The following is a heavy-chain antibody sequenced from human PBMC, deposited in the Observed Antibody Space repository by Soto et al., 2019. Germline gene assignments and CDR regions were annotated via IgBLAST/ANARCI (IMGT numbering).Heavy chain of an antibody. CDR3: ARGGRIVVVTAPYYFDY. Sequence: SETLSLTCAVYGGSVSGYYWSWIRQPPGKGLEWIGEINHSGSTNYNPSLKSRVTISVDTSKNQFSLKLSSVTAADTAVYYCARGGRIVVVTAPYYFDYWGQGTLVTVSS. D-gene: IGHD2-21*02. V-gene: IGHV4-34*01. J-gene: IGHJ4*02. CDR2: INHSGST. CDR1: GGSVSGYY.